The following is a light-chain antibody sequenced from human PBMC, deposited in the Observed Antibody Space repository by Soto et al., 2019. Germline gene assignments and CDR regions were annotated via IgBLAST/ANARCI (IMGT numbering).Light chain of an antibody. CDR3: TSYTTSLSYV. J-gene: IGLJ1*01. CDR1: SSDVDGYNF. CDR2: DVS. Sequence: QCALTKPVSVTSVPVHALSISNTKTSSDVDGYNFVSWYQHHPGKAPKLIIYDVSNRPSGVSSRFSGFKSGNTASLTVSGLQAEDEADYYCTSYTTSLSYVFGTGTKVTDL. V-gene: IGLV2-14*03.